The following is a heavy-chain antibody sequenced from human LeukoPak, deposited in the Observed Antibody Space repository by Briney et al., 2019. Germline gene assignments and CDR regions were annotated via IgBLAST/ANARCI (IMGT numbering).Heavy chain of an antibody. V-gene: IGHV3-23*01. CDR1: GFTFISYA. CDR3: AKEGSGWVYYYGMDV. Sequence: PGGSLRLSCAASGFTFISYAMSWVRQAPGKGLEWVSAISYSGGSTYYADSVKGRFTISRDNSKNTLYLQMNSLRAEDTAVYYCAKEGSGWVYYYGMDVWGQGTTVTVSS. CDR2: ISYSGGST. D-gene: IGHD6-19*01. J-gene: IGHJ6*02.